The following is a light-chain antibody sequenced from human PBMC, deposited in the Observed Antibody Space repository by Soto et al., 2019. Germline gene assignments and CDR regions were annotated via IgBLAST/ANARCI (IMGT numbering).Light chain of an antibody. CDR2: DAS. CDR3: QQRSNWPPLFT. CDR1: QSVSSY. Sequence: EIVLTQSPATLSLSPGERATLSCRARQSVSSYLAWYQQKPGQAPRLLIYDASNRATGIPARFSGSGSGTDFTLTISSLEPEDFAFYSCQQRSNWPPLFTFGPGTKVDIK. J-gene: IGKJ3*01. V-gene: IGKV3-11*01.